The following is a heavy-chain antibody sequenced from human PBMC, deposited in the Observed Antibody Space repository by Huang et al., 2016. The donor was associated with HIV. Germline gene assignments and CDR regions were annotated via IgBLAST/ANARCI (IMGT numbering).Heavy chain of an antibody. J-gene: IGHJ6*02. CDR1: GFTFDDYA. V-gene: IGHV3-9*01. CDR3: GKDNGRDYYYGMDA. CDR2: INWNSGNK. Sequence: EVQLVESGGGLVQPGRSLRLSCVVSGFTFDDYAMHWVRQAPGKGPEWVSGINWNSGNKGYADSGRGRFTISRDNAKNSLYLQMNSLRAEDTALYYCGKDNGRDYYYGMDAWGRGTTVIVSS.